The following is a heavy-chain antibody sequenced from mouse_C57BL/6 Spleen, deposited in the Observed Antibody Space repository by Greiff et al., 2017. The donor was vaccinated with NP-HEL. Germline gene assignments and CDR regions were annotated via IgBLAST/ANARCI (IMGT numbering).Heavy chain of an antibody. CDR3: TKIKKIVATYFDY. CDR1: GYTFTSYW. CDR2: TNPTNGRT. Sequence: QVQLQQPGAELVKAGASVKMSCKASGYTFTSYWMHWVKQRRGQGLEWFAETNPTNGRTYYNEKFKSKATLTVDQSSSTAYMLLSGPTFVDSAVYYCTKIKKIVATYFDYWGQVTTLTVSS. V-gene: IGHV1S81*02. J-gene: IGHJ2*01. D-gene: IGHD1-1*01.